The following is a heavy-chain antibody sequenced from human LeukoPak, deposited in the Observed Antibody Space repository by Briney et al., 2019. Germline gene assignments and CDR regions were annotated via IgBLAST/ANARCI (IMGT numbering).Heavy chain of an antibody. J-gene: IGHJ4*02. D-gene: IGHD5-24*01. Sequence: PGGSLRLSCAASGFTFSTYWMHWVRQVPGKGLVWVSRISSDGISTAYVDSVKGRFTLSRDNAKNTLYLQMNSLRADDTAVYYCARSREPGRDGDYWGQGTLVTVSS. V-gene: IGHV3-74*01. CDR2: ISSDGIST. CDR1: GFTFSTYW. CDR3: ARSREPGRDGDY.